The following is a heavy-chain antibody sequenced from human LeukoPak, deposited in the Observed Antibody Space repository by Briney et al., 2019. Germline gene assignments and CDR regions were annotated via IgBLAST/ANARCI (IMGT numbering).Heavy chain of an antibody. J-gene: IGHJ6*04. V-gene: IGHV4-31*03. D-gene: IGHD2-21*02. Sequence: SGTLPLTCTVSGGIISSRGYYGSCTRHHPGKGREWIGYIFSRGTTSYSPSLKSRVTTSVATSKTQFSVKLKSVTAADTAVYYCARERWVTNGDTEYGMVIWGERTTVTVSS. CDR2: IFSRGTT. CDR3: ARERWVTNGDTEYGMVI. CDR1: GGIISSRGYY.